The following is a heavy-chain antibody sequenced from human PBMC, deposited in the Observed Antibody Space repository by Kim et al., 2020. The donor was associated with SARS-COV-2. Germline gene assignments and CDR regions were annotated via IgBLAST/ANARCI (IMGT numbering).Heavy chain of an antibody. J-gene: IGHJ6*02. Sequence: DGSEKNYGGSVKGRYTISRDNAKNSLYLQMNSLGAEDTAEYYCARARGMDVWGQGTTVTVSS. V-gene: IGHV3-7*03. CDR3: ARARGMDV. CDR2: DGSEK.